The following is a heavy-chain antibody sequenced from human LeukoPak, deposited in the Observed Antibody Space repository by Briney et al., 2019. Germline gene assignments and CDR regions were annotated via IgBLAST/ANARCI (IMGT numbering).Heavy chain of an antibody. D-gene: IGHD3-22*01. Sequence: PSETLSLTCTVSGGSISSYYWSWIRQPAGKGLEWIGRIYTSGSTNYNPSLKSRVSMSVDTSKNQFSLKLSSVTAADTAVYYCARRAYDNSGYYRYYFDYWGQGALVTVSS. CDR2: IYTSGST. CDR3: ARRAYDNSGYYRYYFDY. CDR1: GGSISSYY. V-gene: IGHV4-4*07. J-gene: IGHJ4*02.